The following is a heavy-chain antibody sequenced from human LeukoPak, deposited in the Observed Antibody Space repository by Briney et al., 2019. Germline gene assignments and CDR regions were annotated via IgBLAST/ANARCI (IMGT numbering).Heavy chain of an antibody. Sequence: GESLKISCKGSGYSFTNYWIAWVRQMPGKGLEWMGIIYPDDSDTRYSPSFQGQVTISADKSISTAYLQWSSLKASDTAMYYWARIWLRVFDIWGQGTMVTVFS. CDR3: ARIWLRVFDI. V-gene: IGHV5-51*01. CDR2: IYPDDSDT. D-gene: IGHD3-16*01. J-gene: IGHJ3*02. CDR1: GYSFTNYW.